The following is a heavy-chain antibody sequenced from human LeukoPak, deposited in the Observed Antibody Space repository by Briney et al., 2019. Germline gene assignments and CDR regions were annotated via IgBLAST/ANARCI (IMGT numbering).Heavy chain of an antibody. CDR2: ISGSGGST. CDR1: GFTFSNAW. CDR3: AKVGPLGYFDY. V-gene: IGHV3-23*01. J-gene: IGHJ4*02. D-gene: IGHD7-27*01. Sequence: GGSLRLSCAGSGFTFSNAWMNWVRQAPGKGLEWVSAISGSGGSTYYADSVKGRFTISRDNSKNTLYLQMNSLRAEDTAVYYCAKVGPLGYFDYWGQGTLVTVSS.